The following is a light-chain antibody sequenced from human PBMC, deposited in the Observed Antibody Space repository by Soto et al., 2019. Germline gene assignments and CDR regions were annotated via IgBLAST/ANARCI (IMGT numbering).Light chain of an antibody. CDR1: QTIANN. Sequence: TVMTPSPATLSVSPGERATLSCRASQTIANNLAWYQQRPGQAPRLLIYGASTRATGIPARFSGSGSGTEFTLTISSLQSEDFAIYYCQQYNNWPPYTFGQGTKLEIK. V-gene: IGKV3-15*01. CDR2: GAS. CDR3: QQYNNWPPYT. J-gene: IGKJ2*01.